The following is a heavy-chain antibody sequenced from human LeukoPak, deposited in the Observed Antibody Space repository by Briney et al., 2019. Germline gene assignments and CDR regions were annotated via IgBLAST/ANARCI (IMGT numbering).Heavy chain of an antibody. CDR3: ARFLWRSLGMASKYSSSWYGWFDP. CDR2: IYYSGST. Sequence: NPSETLSLTCTVSGGSISSYYWSWIRQPPGKGLEWIGYIYYSGSTNYNPSLKSRVTISVDTSKNQFSLKLSSVAAADTAVYYCARFLWRSLGMASKYSSSWYGWFDPWGQGTLVTVSS. CDR1: GGSISSYY. V-gene: IGHV4-59*01. J-gene: IGHJ5*02. D-gene: IGHD6-13*01.